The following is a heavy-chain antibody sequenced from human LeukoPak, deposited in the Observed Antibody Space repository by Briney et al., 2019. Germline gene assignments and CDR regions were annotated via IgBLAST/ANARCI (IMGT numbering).Heavy chain of an antibody. Sequence: GESLILFCAVSGLTFEDYAMHWVRQEPGKGLEWVSPISGDGSSTYYADSVKGRFTISSDNSESSLYLQMNSLRTGDTALYYCAKDWSSGWKYFDYWGQGTLVTVSS. CDR2: ISGDGSST. J-gene: IGHJ4*02. CDR1: GLTFEDYA. V-gene: IGHV3-43*02. D-gene: IGHD6-19*01. CDR3: AKDWSSGWKYFDY.